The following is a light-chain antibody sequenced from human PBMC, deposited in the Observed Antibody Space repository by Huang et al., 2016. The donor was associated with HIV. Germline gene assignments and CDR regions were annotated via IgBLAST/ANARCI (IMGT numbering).Light chain of an antibody. J-gene: IGKJ3*01. CDR1: QGISSY. CDR3: QQLNSYPLFT. V-gene: IGKV1-9*01. Sequence: IQLTQSPSSLSASVGDRVTIPCRASQGISSYLAWYQQKPGQAPKLLIYAASTLQSGVPSRFSGSGSWTDFTLTISSLQPEDFATYYCQQLNSYPLFTFGPGTKVDIK. CDR2: AAS.